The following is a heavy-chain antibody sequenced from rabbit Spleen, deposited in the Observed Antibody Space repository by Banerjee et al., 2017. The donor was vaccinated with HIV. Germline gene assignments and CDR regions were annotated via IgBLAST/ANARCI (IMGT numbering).Heavy chain of an antibody. CDR1: GIDFSGDSFSGDSY. V-gene: IGHV1S40*01. CDR3: ARDSSSSFSSYGMDL. CDR2: IDAGSSGFT. J-gene: IGHJ6*01. Sequence: QSLEEAGGDLIKPGASLTLTCKASGIDFSGDSFSGDSYMCWVRQAPGKGLEWIACIDAGSSGFTYFASWAKGRFTCSKTSSTTATLQMTRLTVADTATYFCARDSSSSFSSYGMDLWGPGTLVTVS. D-gene: IGHD1-1*01.